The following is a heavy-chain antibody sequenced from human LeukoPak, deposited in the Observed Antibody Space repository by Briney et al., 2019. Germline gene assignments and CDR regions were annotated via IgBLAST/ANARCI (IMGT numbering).Heavy chain of an antibody. J-gene: IGHJ6*02. D-gene: IGHD5-12*01. CDR2: TYYRSKWYN. Sequence: SQTLSLTCDISGDSVSSNSAAWNWIRQSPSGGLEWLGRTYYRSKWYNDYALSVKSRITVTPDTSENQFSLQLNSVILEDTAAYYCAREGSGQEYYGMDVWGQGTTVIVSS. V-gene: IGHV6-1*01. CDR3: AREGSGQEYYGMDV. CDR1: GDSVSSNSAA.